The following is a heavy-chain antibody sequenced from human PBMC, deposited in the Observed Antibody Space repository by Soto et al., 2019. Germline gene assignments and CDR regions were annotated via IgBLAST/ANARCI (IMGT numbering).Heavy chain of an antibody. CDR1: GGSFSGYY. D-gene: IGHD1-26*01. V-gene: IGHV4-34*01. J-gene: IGHJ4*02. Sequence: PSETLSLTCAVYGGSFSGYYWSWIRQPPGKGLEWIGEINHSGSTNYNPSLKSRVTISVDTSKNQFSLKLSSVTAADTAVYYCARGGVVGATTPAYESAFDYWGQGTLVTVPS. CDR2: INHSGST. CDR3: ARGGVVGATTPAYESAFDY.